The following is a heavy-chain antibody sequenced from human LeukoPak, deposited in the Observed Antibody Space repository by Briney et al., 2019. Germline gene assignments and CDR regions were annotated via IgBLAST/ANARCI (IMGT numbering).Heavy chain of an antibody. Sequence: ASVKVSCKASGYTFTSYAMNWVRQAPGQGLEWMGWINTNTGNPTYAQGFTGRFVFSLDTSVSTAYLQISSLKAEDTAVYYCASPAGSYYHKSPAYYYYGMDVWGQGTTVTVSS. J-gene: IGHJ6*02. CDR1: GYTFTSYA. D-gene: IGHD3-10*01. CDR3: ASPAGSYYHKSPAYYYYGMDV. V-gene: IGHV7-4-1*02. CDR2: INTNTGNP.